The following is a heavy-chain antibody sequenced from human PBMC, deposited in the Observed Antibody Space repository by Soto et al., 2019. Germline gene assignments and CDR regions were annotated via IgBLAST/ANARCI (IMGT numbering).Heavy chain of an antibody. CDR1: GFTFSSYG. CDR2: IWYDGSNK. Sequence: QVRLVESGGGVVQPGRSLRLSCAASGFTFSSYGMHWVRQAPGKGLEWVAVIWYDGSNKYYADSVKGRFTISRDNSKNTLYLQMNSLRAEDTAVYYCARGDDAFDIWGQGTMVTVSS. J-gene: IGHJ3*02. CDR3: ARGDDAFDI. V-gene: IGHV3-33*01.